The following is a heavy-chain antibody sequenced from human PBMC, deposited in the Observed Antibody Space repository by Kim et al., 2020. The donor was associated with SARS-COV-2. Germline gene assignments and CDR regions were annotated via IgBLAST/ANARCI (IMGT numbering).Heavy chain of an antibody. Sequence: GGSLRLSCVASGFTVSSDYMSWVRQAPGRGLEWVSVIYSGGDTYYADSVKGRFTISRHNSENAVYLQMNSLRPEDTAVYYCARDPGVPNVMHVWGQGTTVTVSS. J-gene: IGHJ6*02. CDR3: ARDPGVPNVMHV. CDR2: IYSGGDT. D-gene: IGHD7-27*01. CDR1: GFTVSSDY. V-gene: IGHV3-53*04.